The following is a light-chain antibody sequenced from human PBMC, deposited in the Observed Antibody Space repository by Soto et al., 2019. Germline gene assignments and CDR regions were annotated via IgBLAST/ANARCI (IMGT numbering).Light chain of an antibody. CDR2: EVS. CDR1: SSDVGSYNL. CDR3: CSYAGRFYV. J-gene: IGLJ1*01. V-gene: IGLV2-23*02. Sequence: QSALTQPASVSGSPGQSITISCTGTSSDVGSYNLVSWYQHHPGKAPKLLISEVSKRPSGVSNRFSGSKSGNTASLTISGLQAEDDAHYYCCSYAGRFYVFGPGTKLTVL.